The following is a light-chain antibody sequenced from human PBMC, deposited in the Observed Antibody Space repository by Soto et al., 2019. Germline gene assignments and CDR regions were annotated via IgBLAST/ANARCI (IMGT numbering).Light chain of an antibody. CDR3: QQYNSFWT. CDR2: DVS. V-gene: IGKV1-5*01. J-gene: IGKJ1*01. Sequence: DIQMTQSPSTLSASVGDRVTITCRASQTLSSRLAWYEQKPGKAPKLLIYDVSSLGSGVPSRFRGSGSGTDFPTTISRLQPDDVASYYCQQYNSFWTFGQGTKVDIK. CDR1: QTLSSR.